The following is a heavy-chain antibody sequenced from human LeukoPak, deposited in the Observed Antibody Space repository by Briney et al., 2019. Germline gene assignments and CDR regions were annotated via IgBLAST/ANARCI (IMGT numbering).Heavy chain of an antibody. CDR1: GFTFSNYA. CDR2: IRGTGERT. V-gene: IGHV3-23*01. CDR3: ATHSTLDPNYYYYMDG. D-gene: IGHD3/OR15-3a*01. Sequence: RGSLRLSRAASGFTFSNYAMTWVRQAPGGGLEWVSSIRGTGERTYYPDSVKGHFTISRDNSKNTLYLQMNSLRAEDTAVYYCATHSTLDPNYYYYMDGWGKGTTVTVSS. J-gene: IGHJ6*03.